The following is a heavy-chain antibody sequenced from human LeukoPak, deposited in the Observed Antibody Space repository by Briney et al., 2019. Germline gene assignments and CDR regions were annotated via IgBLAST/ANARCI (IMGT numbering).Heavy chain of an antibody. D-gene: IGHD5-24*01. J-gene: IGHJ4*02. CDR2: INSDGSST. CDR1: GFTFSSYG. V-gene: IGHV3-74*01. CDR3: AREKGDGYNTYYFDY. Sequence: GGSLRLSCAASGFTFSSYGLHWVRQGPGKGLVGVSRINSDGSSTSYADSVKGRFTISRDNAKNTLYLQMNSLRAEDTAVYYCAREKGDGYNTYYFDYWGQGTLVAVSS.